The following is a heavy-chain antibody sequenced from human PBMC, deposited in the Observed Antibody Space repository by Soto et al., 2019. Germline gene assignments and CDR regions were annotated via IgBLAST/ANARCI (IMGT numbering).Heavy chain of an antibody. CDR3: AHVSAQSYYAMDA. CDR2: IYWDDGK. J-gene: IGHJ6*02. Sequence: QITLKESGPTLVKPTQTLTLTCSFSGFSLSTSGVGVAWIRQSPGKALQWLTVIYWDDGKRYSTSLESRLTITKATSKNQVVLTMTNMDREDTGTYFCAHVSAQSYYAMDAWGQGTTVTVSS. D-gene: IGHD3-10*01. V-gene: IGHV2-5*02. CDR1: GFSLSTSGVG.